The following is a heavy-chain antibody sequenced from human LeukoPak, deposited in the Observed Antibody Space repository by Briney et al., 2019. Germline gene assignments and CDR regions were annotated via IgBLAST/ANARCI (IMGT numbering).Heavy chain of an antibody. V-gene: IGHV4-34*01. J-gene: IGHJ3*02. CDR1: GGSFSGYY. CDR3: ARDLLYYDSSGYRNDAFDI. Sequence: PSETLSLTCAVYGGSFSGYYWGWIRQPPGKGLEWIGNIYYSGSTYYNPSLKSRVTISVDTSKNQFSLKLSSVTAADTAVYYCARDLLYYDSSGYRNDAFDIWGQGTMVTVS. CDR2: IYYSGST. D-gene: IGHD3-22*01.